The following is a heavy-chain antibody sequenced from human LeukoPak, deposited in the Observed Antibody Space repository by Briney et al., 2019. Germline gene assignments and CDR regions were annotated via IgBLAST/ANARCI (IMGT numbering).Heavy chain of an antibody. CDR3: ARARGYCSSTSCVFDY. CDR2: MNPNSGNT. D-gene: IGHD2-2*01. V-gene: IGHV1-8*03. CDR1: GYTFTSYD. Sequence: ASVKVSCKASGYTFTSYDINWVRQATGQGLEWMGWMNPNSGNTGYAQKFQGRVTITRNTSISTAYMELSSLRSEDTAVYYCARARGYCSSTSCVFDYWGQGTLVTVSS. J-gene: IGHJ4*02.